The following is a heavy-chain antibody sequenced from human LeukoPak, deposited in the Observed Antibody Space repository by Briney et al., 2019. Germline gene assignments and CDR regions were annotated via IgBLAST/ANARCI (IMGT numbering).Heavy chain of an antibody. CDR3: ARDFLGRGVLFDY. CDR2: VYSTGTT. J-gene: IGHJ4*02. Sequence: SSETLSLTCTVSGDSMISYYWSWIRQPAGKGLEWIGRVYSTGTTTYNPSLESRVTMSVDTSKNQFSLKLTSVTAADTAAYYCARDFLGRGVLFDYWGQGALVTVSS. CDR1: GDSMISYY. D-gene: IGHD3-10*01. V-gene: IGHV4-4*07.